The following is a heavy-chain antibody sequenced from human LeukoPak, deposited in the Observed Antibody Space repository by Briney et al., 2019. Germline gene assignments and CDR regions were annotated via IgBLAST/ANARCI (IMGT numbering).Heavy chain of an antibody. CDR3: ATWDTGSDMVY. CDR2: INPNSGGT. D-gene: IGHD3-10*01. J-gene: IGHJ4*02. Sequence: ASVKVSCMASGYTFTCYYMHWVRQAPGQGVEGMGWINPNSGGTNYAQKFQGRVTMTRDTSISTAYMELSRLRSDDTAVYYCATWDTGSDMVYWGQGTLVTVSS. CDR1: GYTFTCYY. V-gene: IGHV1-2*02.